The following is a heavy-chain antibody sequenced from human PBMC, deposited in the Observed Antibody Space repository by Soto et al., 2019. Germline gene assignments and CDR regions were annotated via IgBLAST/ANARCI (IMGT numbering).Heavy chain of an antibody. CDR2: IYYSGST. CDR3: ARHGDYSDDPSYLSFDY. Sequence: QLQLQESGPGLVKPSETLSLTCTVPGGSISTTSYYWGWIRQPPGKGLEWIGSIYYSGSTYYNPSSTSRVTISVDLSKNQFSLKVSSVTAEDTALYYCARHGDYSDDPSYLSFDYWGQGTLVTVSS. J-gene: IGHJ4*02. D-gene: IGHD4-17*01. V-gene: IGHV4-39*01. CDR1: GGSISTTSYY.